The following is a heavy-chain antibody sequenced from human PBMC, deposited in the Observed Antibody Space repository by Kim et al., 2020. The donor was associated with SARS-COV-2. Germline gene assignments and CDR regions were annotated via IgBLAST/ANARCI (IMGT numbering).Heavy chain of an antibody. V-gene: IGHV3-30*18. Sequence: GGSLRLSCAASGFTFSSYGMHWVRQAPGKGLEWVAVISYDGSNKYYADSVKGRFTISRDNSKNTLYLQMNSLRAEDTAVYYCAKGGRPTIFGVVTNWFDPWGQGTLVTVSS. J-gene: IGHJ5*02. D-gene: IGHD3-3*01. CDR1: GFTFSSYG. CDR3: AKGGRPTIFGVVTNWFDP. CDR2: ISYDGSNK.